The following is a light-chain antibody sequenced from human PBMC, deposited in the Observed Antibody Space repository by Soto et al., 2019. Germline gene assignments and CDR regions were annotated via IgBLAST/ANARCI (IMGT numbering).Light chain of an antibody. CDR2: GAS. V-gene: IGKV3-20*01. CDR1: QSVSSSF. Sequence: VLTQSPGTLSLSPGERATLSCRASQSVSSSFLAWYQQKPGQAPRLLIYGASSRATGIPDRFSGSGSGTDFTLTISRLEPEDFAVYYCQQYGSSPRTFGQGTKVEIK. J-gene: IGKJ1*01. CDR3: QQYGSSPRT.